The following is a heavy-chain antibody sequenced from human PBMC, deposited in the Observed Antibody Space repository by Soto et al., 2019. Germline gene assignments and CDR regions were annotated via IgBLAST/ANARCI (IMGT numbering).Heavy chain of an antibody. CDR3: ARDIAHSGWYFDY. J-gene: IGHJ4*02. V-gene: IGHV3-21*01. CDR1: GFTFSSYS. D-gene: IGHD6-19*01. Sequence: GGSLRLSCAASGFTFSSYSMNWVRQAPGKGLEWVSSISSSSSYIYYADSVKGRFTISRDNAKNSLYLQMNSLRAEDTAVYYCARDIAHSGWYFDYWGQGTLVTVSS. CDR2: ISSSSSYI.